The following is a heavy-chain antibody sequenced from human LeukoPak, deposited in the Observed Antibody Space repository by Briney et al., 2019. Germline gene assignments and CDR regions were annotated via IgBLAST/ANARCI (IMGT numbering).Heavy chain of an antibody. V-gene: IGHV3-7*01. CDR2: IRQDGSEI. D-gene: IGHD2-2*01. J-gene: IGHJ6*03. CDR3: AREGYATTWYSYYMDV. CDR1: GFIFRKYW. Sequence: GGSLRLSCAASGFIFRKYWMSWVRQAPGKGLEWVANIRQDGSEIDYVDSVRGRFTISRDDAKNSLFLQMNSLRAEDTAVYYCAREGYATTWYSYYMDVWGKGTTVTVSS.